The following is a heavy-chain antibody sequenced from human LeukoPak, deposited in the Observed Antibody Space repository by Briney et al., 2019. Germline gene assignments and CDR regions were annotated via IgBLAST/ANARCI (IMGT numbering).Heavy chain of an antibody. Sequence: ASVTVSCKASGYTFNSYYMHWVRQAPGQGREWMGMTNPSDDSTRHAQKFQGRVTMTKDTSTNTVYMDLSSLSSDDTAVYYCARAYYDSSAYHHAVYFDYWGQGTLVTVSS. J-gene: IGHJ4*02. D-gene: IGHD3-22*01. V-gene: IGHV1-46*02. CDR2: TNPSDDST. CDR1: GYTFNSYY. CDR3: ARAYYDSSAYHHAVYFDY.